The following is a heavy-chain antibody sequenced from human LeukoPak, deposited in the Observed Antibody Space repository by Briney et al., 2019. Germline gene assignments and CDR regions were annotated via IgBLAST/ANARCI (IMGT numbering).Heavy chain of an antibody. V-gene: IGHV4-34*01. Sequence: KASETLSLTCAVYGGSFSGSYWTWIRQPPGKGLEWIGEINHSGSTTYNPSPNNRVTISVDTSKNQFSLKLSSVTAADTAVYYCARPRYGSGSLDSWGQGTLVTVSS. CDR2: INHSGST. D-gene: IGHD3-10*01. J-gene: IGHJ4*02. CDR3: ARPRYGSGSLDS. CDR1: GGSFSGSY.